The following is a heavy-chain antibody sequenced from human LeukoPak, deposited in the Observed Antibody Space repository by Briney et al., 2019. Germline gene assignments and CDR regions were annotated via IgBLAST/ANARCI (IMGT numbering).Heavy chain of an antibody. J-gene: IGHJ6*02. CDR3: VRVGYCSTSSCSSLDV. CDR2: INPSGGSA. V-gene: IGHV1-46*01. D-gene: IGHD2-2*03. CDR1: GYTFTNYY. Sequence: GASVKVSCKASGYTFTNYYMHWVRQAPGQGLEWMGKINPSGGSASNAQKFQGRVTMTRDTSTRTVYMELSSLRSEETAVYYCVRVGYCSTSSCSSLDVWGQGTTVTVSS.